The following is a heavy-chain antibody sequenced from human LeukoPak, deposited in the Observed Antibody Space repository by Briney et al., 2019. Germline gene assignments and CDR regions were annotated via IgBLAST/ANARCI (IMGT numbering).Heavy chain of an antibody. CDR1: GYTFTSFG. CDR2: IGAYNGDT. J-gene: IGHJ4*02. D-gene: IGHD2-15*01. CDR3: TRDHCRGDNCPSFDY. Sequence: SSVTVSCMPSGYTFTSFGISWVGQAPGQGRDGMGWIGAYNGDTNSAQKFQGRVTMTTDTSTSKAYMDLRSLRSDATDVYYCTRDHCRGDNCPSFDYWGQGTLVTVSS. V-gene: IGHV1-18*04.